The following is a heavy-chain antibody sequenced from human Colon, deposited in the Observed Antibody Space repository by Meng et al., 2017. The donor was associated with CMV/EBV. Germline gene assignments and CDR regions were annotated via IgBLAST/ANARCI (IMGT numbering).Heavy chain of an antibody. CDR2: ISSRGTNI. Sequence: GESLKISCAASEFTFSDFFMTWIRQAPGKGPEWVASISSRGTNIYYADSVKDRFTISRDNAKNALFLQMSSLSVKDTAVYFCARGSILPSDYFDSWGQGTLVTVSS. CDR1: EFTFSDFF. J-gene: IGHJ4*02. D-gene: IGHD3-10*01. V-gene: IGHV3-11*01. CDR3: ARGSILPSDYFDS.